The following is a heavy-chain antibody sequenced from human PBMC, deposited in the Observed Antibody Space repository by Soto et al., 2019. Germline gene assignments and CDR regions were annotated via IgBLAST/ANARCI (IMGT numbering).Heavy chain of an antibody. J-gene: IGHJ4*02. CDR1: GGSISSYY. CDR2: IYYSGST. V-gene: IGHV4-59*08. Sequence: SETLSLTCTVSGGSISSYYWSWIRQPPGKGLEWNGYIYYSGSTNYNPSLKSRVTISVDTSKNQFSLKLSSVTAADTAVYYCARQVNRYTMVRGALDYWGQGTLVTVSS. D-gene: IGHD3-10*01. CDR3: ARQVNRYTMVRGALDY.